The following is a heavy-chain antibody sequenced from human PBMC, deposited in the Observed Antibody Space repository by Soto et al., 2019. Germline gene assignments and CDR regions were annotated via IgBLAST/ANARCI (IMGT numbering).Heavy chain of an antibody. CDR2: IYYSGST. CDR3: ARSFKGIAAAGLYGMDV. V-gene: IGHV4-59*01. Sequence: SETLSLTCTVSGGSISSYYWSWTRQPPGKGLEWIGYIYYSGSTNYNPSLKSRVTISVDTSKNQFSLKLSSVTAADTAVYYCARSFKGIAAAGLYGMDVWGQGTTVTVSS. D-gene: IGHD6-13*01. CDR1: GGSISSYY. J-gene: IGHJ6*02.